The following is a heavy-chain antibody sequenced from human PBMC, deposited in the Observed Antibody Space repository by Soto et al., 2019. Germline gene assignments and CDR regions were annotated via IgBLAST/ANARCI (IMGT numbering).Heavy chain of an antibody. CDR3: AKYRAAAAGRNYYFDC. J-gene: IGHJ4*02. V-gene: IGHV3-30*18. CDR1: GFTFSSYG. Sequence: GGSLRLSCAASGFTFSSYGMHWVRQAPGKGLEWVAVISYDGSNKYYADSVKGRFTISRDNSKNTLYLQMNSLRAEDTAVYYCAKYRAAAAGRNYYFDCWGQGTLVTVSS. D-gene: IGHD6-13*01. CDR2: ISYDGSNK.